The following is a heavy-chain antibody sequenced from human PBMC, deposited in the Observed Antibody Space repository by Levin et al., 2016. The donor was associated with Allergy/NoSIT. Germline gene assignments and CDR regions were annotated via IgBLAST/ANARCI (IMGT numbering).Heavy chain of an antibody. D-gene: IGHD3-10*01. V-gene: IGHV3-23*01. J-gene: IGHJ5*02. CDR2: ISASGGTQ. Sequence: GESLKISCTASGLTFSSSGMSWLRQAPGKGPEWVSVISASGGTQYYADSVKGRFTTSRDNSRNTVYLQMNSLRDNDTAVYFCAKVPDEFGSGSYYEGSWFDPWGQGTLVTVSS. CDR1: GLTFSSSG. CDR3: AKVPDEFGSGSYYEGSWFDP.